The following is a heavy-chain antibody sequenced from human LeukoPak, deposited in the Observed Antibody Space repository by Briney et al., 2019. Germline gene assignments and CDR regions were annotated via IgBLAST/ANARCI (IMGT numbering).Heavy chain of an antibody. J-gene: IGHJ4*02. D-gene: IGHD3-22*01. V-gene: IGHV3-23*01. Sequence: GGSLRLSCAASGFTFSSYAMSWVRQAPGKGLEWVSAISGSGGSTYYADSVKGRFTISRDNSKNTLYLQMNSLRAEDTAVYYCAKDGAYDSSGYYRTVVGDFDYWGQETLVTVSS. CDR3: AKDGAYDSSGYYRTVVGDFDY. CDR1: GFTFSSYA. CDR2: ISGSGGST.